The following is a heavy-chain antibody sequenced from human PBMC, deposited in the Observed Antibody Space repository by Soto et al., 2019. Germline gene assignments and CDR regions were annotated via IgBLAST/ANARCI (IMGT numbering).Heavy chain of an antibody. Sequence: SETLSLTCAVSGGSISSGGYSWSWIRQPPGKGLEYIGYIYHSASTYYNPSLKSRVTISVDRSKNQFSLKLNSVTAADTAVYYCASVWGYCSGGSCYENWFDPWGQGTLVTVSS. D-gene: IGHD2-15*01. CDR2: IYHSAST. CDR3: ASVWGYCSGGSCYENWFDP. V-gene: IGHV4-30-2*01. CDR1: GGSISSGGYS. J-gene: IGHJ5*02.